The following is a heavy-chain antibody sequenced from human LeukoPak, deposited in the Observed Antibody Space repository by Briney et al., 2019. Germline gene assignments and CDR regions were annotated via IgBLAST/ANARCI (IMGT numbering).Heavy chain of an antibody. J-gene: IGHJ6*03. Sequence: GGSLRLSCAVSGITLSNYGMSWVRQAPGKGLEWVAGISDSGGSTKYADSVKGRFTISRDNAKNTLYLQMNSLRAEDTAVYYCARVSSGSYFGYYYYYMDVWGKGTTVTVSS. CDR2: ISDSGGST. D-gene: IGHD1-26*01. V-gene: IGHV3-23*01. CDR3: ARVSSGSYFGYYYYYMDV. CDR1: GITLSNYG.